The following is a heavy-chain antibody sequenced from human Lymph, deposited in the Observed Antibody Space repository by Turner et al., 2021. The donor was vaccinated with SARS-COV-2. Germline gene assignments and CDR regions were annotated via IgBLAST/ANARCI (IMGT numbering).Heavy chain of an antibody. D-gene: IGHD3-10*01. CDR2: IWYDGSNK. V-gene: IGHV3-33*01. CDR3: ARDLRFGELPAADH. Sequence: QVQLVESGGGVVQPGRSLRLSCEASGFTFSSYGMHWVRQAPGKGLEWVAVIWYDGSNKYYADSVKGRFTISRDNSKNTLYLQMNSLRAEDTAVYYCARDLRFGELPAADHWGQGTLVTVSS. J-gene: IGHJ4*02. CDR1: GFTFSSYG.